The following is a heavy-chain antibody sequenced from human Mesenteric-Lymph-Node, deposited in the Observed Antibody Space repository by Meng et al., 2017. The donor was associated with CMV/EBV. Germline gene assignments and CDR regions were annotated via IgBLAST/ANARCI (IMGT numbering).Heavy chain of an antibody. D-gene: IGHD3-10*01. CDR1: GFTFSSYC. Sequence: SGFTFSSYCMHWVRQAPGKGLVWVSRINNDGGSTSYADSVKGRFTISRDNAKNTLYLQMNSLRAEDTAVYYCARDPDTYYYGSGSFDYWGQGTLVTVSS. J-gene: IGHJ4*02. V-gene: IGHV3-74*01. CDR2: INNDGGST. CDR3: ARDPDTYYYGSGSFDY.